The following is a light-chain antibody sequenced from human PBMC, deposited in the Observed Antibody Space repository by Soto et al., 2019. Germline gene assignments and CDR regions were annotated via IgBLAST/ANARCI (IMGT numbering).Light chain of an antibody. CDR1: QDVDSY. CDR2: DAS. J-gene: IGKJ3*01. V-gene: IGKV3-11*01. Sequence: EILLTQSPATLSLSPGERATLSCRASQDVDSYLAWYKQTPGQAPRLLIYDASNRAPGIPARFSGSGSGTDFTLTISSLAPEDFAVYYCQQRNTWPFTFGPGTKVDIK. CDR3: QQRNTWPFT.